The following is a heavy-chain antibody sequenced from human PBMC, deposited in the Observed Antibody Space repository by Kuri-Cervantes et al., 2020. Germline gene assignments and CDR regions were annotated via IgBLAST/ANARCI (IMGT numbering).Heavy chain of an antibody. D-gene: IGHD1-26*01. Sequence: ASVKVSCKVSGYTLTELSMHWVRQAPGQGLEWMGWINPNSGGTNYAQKFQGRVTMTRDTSISTAYMELSRLRSDDTAVYYCARGGAADRHWGQGTLVTVSS. V-gene: IGHV1-2*02. CDR3: ARGGAADRH. CDR1: GYTLTELS. J-gene: IGHJ4*02. CDR2: INPNSGGT.